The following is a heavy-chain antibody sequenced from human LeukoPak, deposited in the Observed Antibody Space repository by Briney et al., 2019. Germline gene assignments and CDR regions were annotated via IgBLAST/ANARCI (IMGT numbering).Heavy chain of an antibody. CDR2: FDPGDGET. V-gene: IGHV1-24*01. D-gene: IGHD2-2*01. J-gene: IGHJ5*02. CDR1: GYTLTELS. Sequence: ASGKVSCKVSGYTLTELSMHWVRQAPGKGLEWMGGFDPGDGETIYAQKFQGRVTMTEDTSTDTAYMELSSLRSEDTAVYYCARAEIVVVPAALNSGRFDPWGQGTLVTVSS. CDR3: ARAEIVVVPAALNSGRFDP.